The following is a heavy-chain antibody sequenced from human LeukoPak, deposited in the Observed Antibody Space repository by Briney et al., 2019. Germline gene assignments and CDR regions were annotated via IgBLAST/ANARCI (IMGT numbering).Heavy chain of an antibody. CDR1: GGSISSYY. V-gene: IGHV4-4*07. D-gene: IGHD2-21*02. CDR2: IYTSGST. J-gene: IGHJ6*03. Sequence: SETLSLTCTVSGGSISSYYWSWIRQPAGKGLEWIGRIYTSGSTNYNPSLKSRVTMSVDTSKNQFSLKLSSVTAADTAVYYCASGGGGDYYYYYYMDVWGKGTTVTISS. CDR3: ASGGGGDYYYYYYMDV.